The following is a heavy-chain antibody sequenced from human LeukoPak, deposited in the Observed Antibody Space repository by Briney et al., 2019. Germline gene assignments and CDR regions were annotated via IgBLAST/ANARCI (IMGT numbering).Heavy chain of an antibody. J-gene: IGHJ4*02. Sequence: SETLSLTCTVSGGSISSYYWSWIRQPPGKGLEWIGYIYYSGSTNYNPSLKNRVTISVDTSKNQFSLKLSSVTAADTAVYYCARNPLYSSSWFDYWGQGTLVTVSS. V-gene: IGHV4-59*08. CDR1: GGSISSYY. D-gene: IGHD6-13*01. CDR3: ARNPLYSSSWFDY. CDR2: IYYSGST.